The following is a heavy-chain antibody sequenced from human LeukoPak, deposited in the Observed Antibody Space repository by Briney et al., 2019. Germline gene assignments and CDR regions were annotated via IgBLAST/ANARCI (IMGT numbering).Heavy chain of an antibody. J-gene: IGHJ6*02. D-gene: IGHD2-2*01. V-gene: IGHV1-2*06. CDR1: GYTFTGYY. CDR3: AREKVRQSGMDV. Sequence: GASVRGSCKASGYTFTGYYMHWVRQAPGQGLEWMGRINPNSGGTNYAQKFQGRVTMTRDTSISTAYMELSRLRSDDTAVYYCAREKVRQSGMDVWGQGTTVTVSS. CDR2: INPNSGGT.